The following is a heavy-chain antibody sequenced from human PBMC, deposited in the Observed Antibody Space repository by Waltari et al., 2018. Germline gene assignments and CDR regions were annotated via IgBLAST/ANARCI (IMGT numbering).Heavy chain of an antibody. CDR2: ISYDGSQK. V-gene: IGHV3-30*18. CDR3: AKCGGLLWLKESRYMDV. CDR1: GFTFTNYG. D-gene: IGHD3-16*01. J-gene: IGHJ6*03. Sequence: QVQLVESGGGVVQPGRSLRLSCAASGFTFTNYGMHWVRQAPGKGLEWVAVISYDGSQKHYADSLKGRFTISRDNSKKTLYLEMNSLRTEDTAVYYCAKCGGLLWLKESRYMDVWGKGTTVTVSS.